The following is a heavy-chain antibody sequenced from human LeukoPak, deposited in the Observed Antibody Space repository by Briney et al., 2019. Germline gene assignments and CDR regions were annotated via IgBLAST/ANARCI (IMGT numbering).Heavy chain of an antibody. D-gene: IGHD3-3*01. Sequence: SETLSLTCTVSGGSISSYYWSWIRQPPGKGLEWIGYIYYSGNTYSNPSLKSRATISVDTSKNQFSLKLNSVTAADTAVYYCASQKRIAIFGVVPYYFQYWGQGTLVTVSS. V-gene: IGHV4-59*08. J-gene: IGHJ4*02. CDR2: IYYSGNT. CDR3: ASQKRIAIFGVVPYYFQY. CDR1: GGSISSYY.